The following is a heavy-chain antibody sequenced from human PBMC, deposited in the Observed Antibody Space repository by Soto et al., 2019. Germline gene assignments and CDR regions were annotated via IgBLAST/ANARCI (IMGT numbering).Heavy chain of an antibody. CDR3: AKVVADIVATTLDY. CDR2: ISYDGSNK. CDR1: GFTFSSYG. V-gene: IGHV3-30*18. Sequence: QVQLVESGGGVVQPGRSLRLSCAASGFTFSSYGMHWVRQAPGKGLEWVAVISYDGSNKYYADSVKGRFTISRDNSKNTLYLQMYSLRAEDTAVYYCAKVVADIVATTLDYWGQGTLVTVSS. J-gene: IGHJ4*02. D-gene: IGHD5-12*01.